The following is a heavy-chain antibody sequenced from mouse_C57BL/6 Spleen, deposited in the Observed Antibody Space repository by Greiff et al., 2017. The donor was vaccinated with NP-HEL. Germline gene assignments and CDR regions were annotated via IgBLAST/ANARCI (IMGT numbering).Heavy chain of an antibody. Sequence: QVQLKQPGAELVMPGASVKLSCKASGYTFTSYWMHWVKQRPGQGLEWIGEIDPSDSYTNYNQKFKGKSTLTVDKSSSTAYMQLSSLTSEDSAVYYCARMERDSSGAGFAYWGQGTLVTVSA. CDR1: GYTFTSYW. V-gene: IGHV1-69*01. CDR2: IDPSDSYT. D-gene: IGHD3-2*02. CDR3: ARMERDSSGAGFAY. J-gene: IGHJ3*01.